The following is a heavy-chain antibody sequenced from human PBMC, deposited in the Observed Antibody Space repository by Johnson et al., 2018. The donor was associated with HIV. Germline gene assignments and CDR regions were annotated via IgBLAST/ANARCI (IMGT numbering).Heavy chain of an antibody. J-gene: IGHJ3*02. CDR3: ARVKIAFDM. Sequence: VLLVESGGGLVQSGGSLRLSCAVSGFTLKTSWMSWVRQAPGKGLEWVANINHDGSAKYYVESVKGRFTISRDNAKNVLYLHMNSLSVEDTAVYYCARVKIAFDMWGQGTLVTVPS. V-gene: IGHV3-7*05. CDR1: GFTLKTSW. CDR2: INHDGSAK.